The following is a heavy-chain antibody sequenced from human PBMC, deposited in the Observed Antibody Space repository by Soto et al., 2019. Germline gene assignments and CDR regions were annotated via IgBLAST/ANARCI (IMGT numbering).Heavy chain of an antibody. CDR2: IRSSSTTM. D-gene: IGHD2-8*01. J-gene: IGHJ4*02. Sequence: EVQLMESGGGLVQPGGSLRLSCAASGFTFSTSSMNWVHQAPGKGLEWISYIRSSSTTMYYADSVKGRFTISRDNAKNSLYLQMDSLRDEDTAVYYCVRDREWAFDYWGQGTLVTVSS. CDR1: GFTFSTSS. CDR3: VRDREWAFDY. V-gene: IGHV3-48*02.